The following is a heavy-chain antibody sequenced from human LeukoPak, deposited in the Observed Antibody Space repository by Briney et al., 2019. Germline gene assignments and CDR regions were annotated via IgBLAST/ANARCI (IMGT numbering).Heavy chain of an antibody. D-gene: IGHD3-3*01. J-gene: IGHJ5*02. Sequence: PSQTLSLTCTVSGGSISSGGYYWSWIRQHPGKGLEWIGYIYYSGSTYCNPSLKSRVTISVDTSKNQFSLKLSSVTAADTAVYYCARVVHKRTVLRFLEWYPNWFDPWGQGTLVTVSS. CDR2: IYYSGST. CDR1: GGSISSGGYY. CDR3: ARVVHKRTVLRFLEWYPNWFDP. V-gene: IGHV4-31*03.